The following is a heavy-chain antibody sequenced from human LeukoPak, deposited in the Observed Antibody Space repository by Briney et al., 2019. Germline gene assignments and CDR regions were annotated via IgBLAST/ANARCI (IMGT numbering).Heavy chain of an antibody. D-gene: IGHD6-19*01. V-gene: IGHV3-23*01. Sequence: PGGSLRLPCAASGFTFSSYAMSWVRQAPGKGLEWVSAISGSGGSTYYADSVKGRFTISRDNSKNTLYLQMNSLRAEDTAVYYCAKARSSGWYGDAFDIWGQGTMVTVSS. CDR2: ISGSGGST. CDR1: GFTFSSYA. CDR3: AKARSSGWYGDAFDI. J-gene: IGHJ3*02.